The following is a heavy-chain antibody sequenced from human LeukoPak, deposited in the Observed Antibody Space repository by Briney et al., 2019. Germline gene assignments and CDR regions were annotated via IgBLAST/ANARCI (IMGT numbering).Heavy chain of an antibody. J-gene: IGHJ4*02. Sequence: PSETLSLTCTVSGGSISSYYWSWIRQPAGKGLEWIGRIYTSGSTNYNPSLKSRVTISVDKSKNQFSLKPSSLTAADTAVYYCARDHSSGWFDYWGQGTLVTVS. CDR1: GGSISSYY. V-gene: IGHV4-4*07. CDR2: IYTSGST. D-gene: IGHD6-19*01. CDR3: ARDHSSGWFDY.